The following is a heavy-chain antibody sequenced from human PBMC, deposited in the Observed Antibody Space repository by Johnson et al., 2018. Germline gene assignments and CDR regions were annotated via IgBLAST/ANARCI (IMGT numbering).Heavy chain of an antibody. CDR2: ISSSSSYI. CDR3: ARDYYDSSGYPEYFPH. J-gene: IGHJ1*01. D-gene: IGHD3-22*01. Sequence: VQLVESGGGLVKPGGSLRLSCAASGFTFSSYSMNWVRQAPGKGLEWVSSISSSSSYIYYAESVKGRFTISSDNAKNSLYLQRNSLRAEDTAVDFCARDYYDSSGYPEYFPHWGQGTLVTVSS. V-gene: IGHV3-21*01. CDR1: GFTFSSYS.